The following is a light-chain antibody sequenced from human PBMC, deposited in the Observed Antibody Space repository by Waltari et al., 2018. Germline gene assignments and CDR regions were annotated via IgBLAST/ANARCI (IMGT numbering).Light chain of an antibody. CDR2: GAS. V-gene: IGKV3-15*01. Sequence: ETVLTQSPATLSVSPGERATLSCRTSQTIGRSLAWYQQKPGQAPRLVIYGASIRATGIPARFSGSVSETEFALTISGLQSEDFAVYYCQQYNNWPPGTFGQGTKVEI. CDR1: QTIGRS. CDR3: QQYNNWPPGT. J-gene: IGKJ1*01.